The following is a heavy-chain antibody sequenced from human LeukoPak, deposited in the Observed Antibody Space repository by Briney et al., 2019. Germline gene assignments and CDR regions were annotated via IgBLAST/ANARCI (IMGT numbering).Heavy chain of an antibody. Sequence: SVKVSCKASGGTFSNYAISWVRQAPGQGLEWMGGIIPIFGTANYAQKFQGRVTITADESTGTAYMELSSLRSEDTAVYYCTRGRNGLLWFGELLEWGQGTLVTVSS. CDR2: IIPIFGTA. J-gene: IGHJ4*02. CDR1: GGTFSNYA. D-gene: IGHD3-10*01. CDR3: TRGRNGLLWFGELLE. V-gene: IGHV1-69*13.